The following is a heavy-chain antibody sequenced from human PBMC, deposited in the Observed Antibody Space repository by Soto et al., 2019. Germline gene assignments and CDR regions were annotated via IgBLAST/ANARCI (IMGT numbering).Heavy chain of an antibody. V-gene: IGHV4-34*01. Sequence: QVQLQQWGAGLLKPSETLSLTCAVYGGSFSGYYWSWIRQPPGKGLEWIGEINHSGSTNYNPSLKRRVTISVDTSKNQFSLKLSSVTAADTAVYYCARVWYYGSGSYYNGLYFDYWGQGTLVTVSS. CDR2: INHSGST. J-gene: IGHJ4*02. D-gene: IGHD3-10*01. CDR1: GGSFSGYY. CDR3: ARVWYYGSGSYYNGLYFDY.